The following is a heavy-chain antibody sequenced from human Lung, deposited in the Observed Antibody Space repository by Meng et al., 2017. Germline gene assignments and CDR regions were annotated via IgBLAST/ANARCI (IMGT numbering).Heavy chain of an antibody. CDR2: INHSGST. V-gene: IGHV4-34*01. Sequence: QLQQGGAGLLKPSETLALPCVVSGGSFSDYYWSWIRQPPGKGLEWIGEINHSGSTNYNPSLESRATISVDTSQNNLSLKLSSVTAADSAVYYCARGPTTMAHDFDYWGQGTLVTVSS. J-gene: IGHJ4*02. CDR1: GGSFSDYY. CDR3: ARGPTTMAHDFDY. D-gene: IGHD4-11*01.